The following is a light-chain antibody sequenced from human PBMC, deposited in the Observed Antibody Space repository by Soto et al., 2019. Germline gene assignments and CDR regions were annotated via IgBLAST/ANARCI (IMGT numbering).Light chain of an antibody. Sequence: QSVLAQPASVSGSPGQSITISCTGTSSDVGGHDYVSWYQQHPGKAPKLIIYEVRNRPSGVSNRFSGSKSGNTASLTISGLQAEEEDDYYCSSYSSTTLVFGTGTKVTVL. V-gene: IGLV2-14*01. CDR3: SSYSSTTLV. CDR2: EVR. J-gene: IGLJ1*01. CDR1: SSDVGGHDY.